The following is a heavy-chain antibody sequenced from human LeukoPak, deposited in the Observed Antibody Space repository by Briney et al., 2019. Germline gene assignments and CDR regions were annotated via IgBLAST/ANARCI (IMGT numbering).Heavy chain of an antibody. V-gene: IGHV4-59*01. J-gene: IGHJ3*02. CDR1: GGSISSDY. CDR3: ARDRGGDDWRAFHI. CDR2: INNSGST. D-gene: IGHD2-21*02. Sequence: SETLSLTCTVSGGSISSDYWSWIRQPPGKGLEWIGHINNSGSTNYNPSLKSRVTISVDTSNHQFSLKLNSVTAADTAVYYCARDRGGDDWRAFHIWGQGTMVTVSS.